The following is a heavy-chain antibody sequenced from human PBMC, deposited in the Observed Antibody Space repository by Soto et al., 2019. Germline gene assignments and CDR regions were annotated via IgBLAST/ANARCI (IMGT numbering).Heavy chain of an antibody. D-gene: IGHD6-19*01. J-gene: IGHJ1*01. Sequence: GSLRLSCAASGFTFSTYWMAWVRQAPGKGLEWVAQIKPDGSEIYYVDSVKGRFTISRDNAKNSLYLQMNSLRAEDTAVYYCAKDHSSGWPFQHWGQGTLVTVSS. V-gene: IGHV3-7*03. CDR2: IKPDGSEI. CDR3: AKDHSSGWPFQH. CDR1: GFTFSTYW.